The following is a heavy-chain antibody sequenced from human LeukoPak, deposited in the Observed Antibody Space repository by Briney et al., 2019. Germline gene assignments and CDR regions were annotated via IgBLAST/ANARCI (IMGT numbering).Heavy chain of an antibody. J-gene: IGHJ4*02. Sequence: SETLSLTCTVSGGSISSYYWSWIRQPPGKGLEWIGYIYTSGSTNYNPSLKSRVTISVDTSKNQFSLKLSSVTAADTAVYYCARQIGWELLWYFDYWGQRTLVTVSS. CDR3: ARQIGWELLWYFDY. CDR2: IYTSGST. D-gene: IGHD1-26*01. V-gene: IGHV4-4*09. CDR1: GGSISSYY.